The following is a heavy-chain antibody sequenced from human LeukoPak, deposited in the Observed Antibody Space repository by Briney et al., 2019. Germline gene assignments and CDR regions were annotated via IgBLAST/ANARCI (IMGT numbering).Heavy chain of an antibody. Sequence: SETLSLTCTVSGGSISSYYWSWIRQPPGKGLEWIGYIYYSGSTNYNPSLKSRVTISVDTSKNQFSLKLSSVTAADTAVYYCATKGNGDYGYYYYYVDVWGKGTTVTVSS. CDR3: ATKGNGDYGYYYYYVDV. V-gene: IGHV4-59*01. J-gene: IGHJ6*03. D-gene: IGHD4-17*01. CDR1: GGSISSYY. CDR2: IYYSGST.